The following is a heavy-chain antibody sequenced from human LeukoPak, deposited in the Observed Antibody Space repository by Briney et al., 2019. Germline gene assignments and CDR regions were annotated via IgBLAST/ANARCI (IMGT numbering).Heavy chain of an antibody. D-gene: IGHD2-2*02. J-gene: IGHJ4*02. Sequence: SETLSLTCAVYGGSFSGYYWSWIRQPPGKGLEWIGEINHSGSTNYNPSLKSRVTISVDTSKNQFSLKLSSVTAADTAVYYCARGREDQPLLYTCWGQGTLVTVSS. V-gene: IGHV4-34*01. CDR3: ARGREDQPLLYTC. CDR1: GGSFSGYY. CDR2: INHSGST.